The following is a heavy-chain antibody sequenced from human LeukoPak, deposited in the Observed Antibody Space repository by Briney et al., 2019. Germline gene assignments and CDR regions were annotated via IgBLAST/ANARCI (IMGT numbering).Heavy chain of an antibody. D-gene: IGHD6-19*01. CDR2: ISGSGGST. J-gene: IGHJ4*02. Sequence: PGGSLRLSCTASAFTVTNNELTWVRQAPGKGLEWVSAISGSGGSTYYADSVKGRFTISRDNSKNTLYLQMNSLRAEDTAVYYCASVATHPYFDYWGQGTLVTVSS. V-gene: IGHV3-23*01. CDR1: AFTVTNNE. CDR3: ASVATHPYFDY.